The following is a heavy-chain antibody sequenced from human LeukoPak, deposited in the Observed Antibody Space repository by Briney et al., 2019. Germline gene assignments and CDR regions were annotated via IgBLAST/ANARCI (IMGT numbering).Heavy chain of an antibody. CDR1: GGSISSYY. CDR2: IYYTGST. J-gene: IGHJ4*02. V-gene: IGHV4-59*01. CDR3: ARGGNSWDTGYYFDY. Sequence: SETLSLTCTVSGGSISSYYWSWIRQPPGKGLEWMGYIYYTGSTDYNPSLNSRITISLDTSKNQFSLKLTSVTAADTAVYYCARGGNSWDTGYYFDYWGQGTLVTVSS. D-gene: IGHD6-13*01.